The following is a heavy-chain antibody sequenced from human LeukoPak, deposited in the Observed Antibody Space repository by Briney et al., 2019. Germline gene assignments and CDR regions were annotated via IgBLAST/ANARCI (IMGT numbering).Heavy chain of an antibody. J-gene: IGHJ6*02. Sequence: SETLSLTCTVSGGSITSSSYYGSWIRQPPGKGLEWIGYIYYSGSTNYNPSLKGRVTISVDTSKNQFSLKLSSVTAADTAVYYCARFVQASPRIEAAPHYYGMDVWGQGTTVTVSS. CDR2: IYYSGST. D-gene: IGHD6-13*01. CDR3: ARFVQASPRIEAAPHYYGMDV. CDR1: GGSITSSSYY. V-gene: IGHV4-61*05.